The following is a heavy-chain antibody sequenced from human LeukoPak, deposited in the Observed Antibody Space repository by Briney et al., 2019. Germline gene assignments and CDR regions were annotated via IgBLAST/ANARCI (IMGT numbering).Heavy chain of an antibody. CDR3: ARHQLKSGSYYPYYFDY. CDR2: IYPSGRT. Sequence: SETLSLTCTGSGGSISSYYWSWIRQPPGKGLEWIGYIYPSGRTNYNPSLKSRVTISVDTSKNQFSLKLSSVTAADTAVYYCARHQLKSGSYYPYYFDYWGQGTLVTVSS. V-gene: IGHV4-4*09. CDR1: GGSISSYY. J-gene: IGHJ4*02. D-gene: IGHD3-10*01.